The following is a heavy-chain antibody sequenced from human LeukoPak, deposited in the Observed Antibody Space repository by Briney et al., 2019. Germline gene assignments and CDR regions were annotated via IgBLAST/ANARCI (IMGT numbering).Heavy chain of an antibody. D-gene: IGHD3-22*01. CDR3: ASILNPNYFNSSGYYDS. CDR2: IYYTGST. Sequence: SETLSLTCAVSGGSISSSNYYWGWIRQPPGKGLEWIGNIYYTGSTYYNPSLTSRVTISVDSSKNHFSLKLTSVTAADTAVYYCASILNPNYFNSSGYYDSWGQGTLVTVSS. CDR1: GGSISSSNYY. J-gene: IGHJ5*01. V-gene: IGHV4-39*07.